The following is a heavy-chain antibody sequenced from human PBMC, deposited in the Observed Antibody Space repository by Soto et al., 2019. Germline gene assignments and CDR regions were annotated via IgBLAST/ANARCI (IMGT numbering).Heavy chain of an antibody. CDR2: IYPLDSET. D-gene: IGHD2-8*01. CDR1: GYCISSGF. Sequence: CMKTCKKGGGYCISSGFSWGVQQPGVKGLEWVGIIYPLDSETRSSPSFQGQVTISVDRSISTAYLQWSSLKASETAMYYCSLCCMVPRFHRVFDIWGSGTMGTGS. V-gene: IGHV5-51*07. J-gene: IGHJ3*02. CDR3: SLCCMVPRFHRVFDI.